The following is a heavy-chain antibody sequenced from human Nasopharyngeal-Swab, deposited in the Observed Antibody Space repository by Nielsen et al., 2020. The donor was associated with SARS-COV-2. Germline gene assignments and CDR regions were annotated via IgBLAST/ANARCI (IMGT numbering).Heavy chain of an antibody. CDR3: VTGGSYYVY. CDR2: IKQDGSEK. D-gene: IGHD1-26*01. Sequence: GESLKLSCVVSQFAFGHYWLSWVRQAPGKGPEWVSNIKQDGSEKYYVDSVKGRFTISRDNAKNSLYLQMNSLRAEDTAVYHCVTGGSYYVYWGQGTLVTVSS. CDR1: QFAFGHYW. J-gene: IGHJ4*02. V-gene: IGHV3-7*01.